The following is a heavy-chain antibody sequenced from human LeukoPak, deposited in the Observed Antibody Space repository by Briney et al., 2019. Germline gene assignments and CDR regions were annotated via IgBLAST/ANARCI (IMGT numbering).Heavy chain of an antibody. J-gene: IGHJ4*02. D-gene: IGHD3-10*01. CDR2: IKQDGTEK. CDR1: GFTFRNYW. Sequence: PGGSLRLSCAASGFTFRNYWMTWVRQAPGKGLEWLAHIKQDGTEKSYVDSVKGRFTISRDNAKNSLYLQMNSLRAEDTAVYYCAREGMGDGSGSYYDDYWGQGTLVTVSS. V-gene: IGHV3-7*01. CDR3: AREGMGDGSGSYYDDY.